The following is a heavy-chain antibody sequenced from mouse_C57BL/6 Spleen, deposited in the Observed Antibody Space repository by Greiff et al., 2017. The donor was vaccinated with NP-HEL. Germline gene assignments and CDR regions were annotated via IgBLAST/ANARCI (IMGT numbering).Heavy chain of an antibody. CDR3: ARGEYYYGSSYRYFDV. Sequence: QVQLQQSGAELVRPGTSVKVSCKASGYAFTNYLIEWVKQRPGQGLEWIGVINPGSGGTNYNEKFKGKATLTADKSSSTAYMQLSGLTSEDSAVYFCARGEYYYGSSYRYFDVWGTGTTVTVSS. CDR2: INPGSGGT. J-gene: IGHJ1*03. D-gene: IGHD1-1*01. CDR1: GYAFTNYL. V-gene: IGHV1-54*01.